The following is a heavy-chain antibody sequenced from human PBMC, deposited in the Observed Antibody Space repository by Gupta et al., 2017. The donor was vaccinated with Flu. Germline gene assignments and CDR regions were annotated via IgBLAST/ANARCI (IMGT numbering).Heavy chain of an antibody. D-gene: IGHD6-6*01. V-gene: IGHV4-34*01. CDR1: GGSFSGYY. Sequence: QVQLQQWGAGLLKPSETLSLTCAVYGGSFSGYYWSWIRPPPGKGLEWIGEINHSGSTNYNPSLKSRVTISVDTSKNQFSLKLSSVTAADTAVYYCARGFRSRGQLVISNWYFDLWGRGTLVTVSS. CDR3: ARGFRSRGQLVISNWYFDL. J-gene: IGHJ2*01. CDR2: INHSGST.